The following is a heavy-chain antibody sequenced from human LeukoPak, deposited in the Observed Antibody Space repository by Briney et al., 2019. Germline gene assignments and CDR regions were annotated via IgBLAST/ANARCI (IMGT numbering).Heavy chain of an antibody. CDR2: INHSGST. V-gene: IGHV4-34*01. D-gene: IGHD3-3*01. CDR1: GGSFSGYY. CDR3: ARDAYDFWSGERDY. Sequence: SETLSLTCAVSGGSFSGYYWSWIRQPPGKGLEWIGEINHSGSTNYSPSLKSRVTISVDTSKNQFSLKLSSVTAADTAVYYCARDAYDFWSGERDYWGQGTLVTVSS. J-gene: IGHJ4*02.